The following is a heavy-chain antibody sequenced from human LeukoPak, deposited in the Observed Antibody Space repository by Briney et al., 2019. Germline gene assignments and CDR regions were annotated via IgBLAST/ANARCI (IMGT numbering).Heavy chain of an antibody. CDR3: ASRSLNLPAARCFDV. J-gene: IGHJ4*02. CDR2: IDHRGIT. Sequence: SETLSLTCAVHGESLSAYFWSWIRQVPGKGLEWIGEIDHRGITTYNPSLKSRGSMSVDPSSKHFSLTLTAATAADTATYYCASRSLNLPAARCFDVWGQGTVVVVSS. D-gene: IGHD2-2*01. V-gene: IGHV4-34*01. CDR1: GESLSAYF.